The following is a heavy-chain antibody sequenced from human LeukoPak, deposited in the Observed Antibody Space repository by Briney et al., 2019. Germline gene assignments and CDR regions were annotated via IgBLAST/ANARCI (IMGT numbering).Heavy chain of an antibody. CDR1: GGSISSYY. Sequence: SETLSLTCTVSGGSISSYYWSWIRQPAGKGLEWIGRIYSSGSTNYNPSLKSRVTMSEDTSKNQFSLKLSSVTAADTAVYYCARGGLFAYYFDYWGQGTLVTVSS. J-gene: IGHJ4*02. CDR2: IYSSGST. D-gene: IGHD3-10*02. V-gene: IGHV4-4*07. CDR3: ARGGLFAYYFDY.